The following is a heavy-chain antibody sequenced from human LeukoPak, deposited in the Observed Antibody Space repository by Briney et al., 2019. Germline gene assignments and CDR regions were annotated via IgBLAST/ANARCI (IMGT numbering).Heavy chain of an antibody. CDR1: GGSFSGYY. Sequence: SETLSLTCAVYGGSFSGYYWSWIRQPPGKGLEWIGEINHSGSTNYNPSLKSRVTISVDTSKNQFSLKLSSVTAADTAVYYCARDVVTRSRYYYYHYYMDVWGKGTTVTVSS. V-gene: IGHV4-34*01. D-gene: IGHD4-23*01. CDR2: INHSGST. J-gene: IGHJ6*03. CDR3: ARDVVTRSRYYYYHYYMDV.